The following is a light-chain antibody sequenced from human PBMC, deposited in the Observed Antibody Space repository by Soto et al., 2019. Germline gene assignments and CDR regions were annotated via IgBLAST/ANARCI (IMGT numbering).Light chain of an antibody. CDR2: EVN. Sequence: QSVLTQPASVSGSPGQSITISCGGTSSDVGAYIYVSWYQQYPGKAPKLIIYEVNNRPSGVSGRFSGSKSDTTAYLTISGLQAEDEADYYCSSYSDSDTKVFGTGNKV. CDR1: SSDVGAYIY. CDR3: SSYSDSDTKV. V-gene: IGLV2-14*03. J-gene: IGLJ1*01.